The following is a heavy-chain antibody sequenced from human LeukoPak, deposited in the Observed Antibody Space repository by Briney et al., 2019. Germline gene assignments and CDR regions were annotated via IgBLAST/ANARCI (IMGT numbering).Heavy chain of an antibody. Sequence: SETLSLTCTVSGGSISTYYRSWIRQPPGKGLEWIGYIHDSGTTSYNPSLKSRVTISVDMSENQLSLRLTSVSAADTAIYYCARGGREGYNSFAYWGQGTLVTVSS. D-gene: IGHD5-24*01. CDR1: GGSISTYY. CDR2: IHDSGTT. CDR3: ARGGREGYNSFAY. V-gene: IGHV4-59*01. J-gene: IGHJ4*02.